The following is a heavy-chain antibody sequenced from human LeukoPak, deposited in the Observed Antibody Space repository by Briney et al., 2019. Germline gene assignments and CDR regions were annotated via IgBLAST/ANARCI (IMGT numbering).Heavy chain of an antibody. V-gene: IGHV3-69-1*01. CDR1: GFTFSGSW. J-gene: IGHJ4*02. Sequence: GGSLRLSCAASGFTFSGSWMHWVRQAPGKGLEWVSTFSGTSTNSYADAVKGRVTISRDNSKNTLYLQMNSLRAEDTAVYYCAKLKQWQPQRYFFEYWGQGALVTAAS. CDR2: FSGTSTN. CDR3: AKLKQWQPQRYFFEY. D-gene: IGHD6-19*01.